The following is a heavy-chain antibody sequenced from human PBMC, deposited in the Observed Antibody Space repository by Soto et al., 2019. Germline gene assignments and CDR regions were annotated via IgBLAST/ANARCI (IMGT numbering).Heavy chain of an antibody. CDR1: GFTFSSYS. J-gene: IGHJ4*02. CDR3: ARDPEPYSSGWYYFDY. D-gene: IGHD6-19*01. Sequence: PGGSLRLSCASSGFTFSSYSMNWVRQAPGKGLEWVSSISSSSSYIYYADSVKGRFTISRDNAKNSLYLQMNSLRAEDTAVYYCARDPEPYSSGWYYFDYWGQGTLVTVSS. CDR2: ISSSSSYI. V-gene: IGHV3-21*01.